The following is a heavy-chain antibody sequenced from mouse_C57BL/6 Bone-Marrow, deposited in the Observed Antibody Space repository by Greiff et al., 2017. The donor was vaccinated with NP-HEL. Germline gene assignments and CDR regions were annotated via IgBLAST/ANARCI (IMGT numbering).Heavy chain of an antibody. CDR2: IYLGNGYT. V-gene: IGHV1-58*01. Sequence: EVQLQQSGAELVRPGSSVKMSCKTSGYTFTSYGINWVKQRPGQGLEWIGYIYLGNGYTEYNEKFKGKATLTSDTSSSTAYMQLSSLTSEDSAIYFCAREGTGAYWGQGTLVTVSA. CDR1: GYTFTSYG. CDR3: AREGTGAY. J-gene: IGHJ3*01. D-gene: IGHD2-14*01.